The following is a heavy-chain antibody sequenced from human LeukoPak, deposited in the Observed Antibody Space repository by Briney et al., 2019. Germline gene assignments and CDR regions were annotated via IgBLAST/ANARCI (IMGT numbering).Heavy chain of an antibody. V-gene: IGHV3-23*01. Sequence: PGGSLRLSCAASGFTFSSYWMHWVRHTPGKGLEWVSAISGSGGSTYYADSVEGRFTISRDNSKNTLYLQMNSLRAEDTAVYYCAKFGGAMARDYWGQGTLVTVSS. J-gene: IGHJ4*02. CDR2: ISGSGGST. CDR3: AKFGGAMARDY. CDR1: GFTFSSYW. D-gene: IGHD3-10*01.